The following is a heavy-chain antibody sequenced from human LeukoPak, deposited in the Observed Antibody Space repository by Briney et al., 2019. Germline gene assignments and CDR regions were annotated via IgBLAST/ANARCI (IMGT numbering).Heavy chain of an antibody. CDR3: ARGRYDYFGIRGADSFDI. D-gene: IGHD5-12*01. CDR1: GGSISSSSYY. V-gene: IGHV4-39*07. J-gene: IGHJ3*02. CDR2: IYYSGRT. Sequence: SETLSLTCTVSGGSISSSSYYWGWLRQPPGKGLEWIGSIYYSGRTYYNPSLKSRVTISVDTSKNQFSLKLSSVTAADTAVYYCARGRYDYFGIRGADSFDIWGQGTMVTVSS.